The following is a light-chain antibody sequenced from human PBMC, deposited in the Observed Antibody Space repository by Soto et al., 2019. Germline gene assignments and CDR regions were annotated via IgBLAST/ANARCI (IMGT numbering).Light chain of an antibody. V-gene: IGLV1-40*01. CDR1: SSNIGAGSA. CDR3: QCYVGGRL. Sequence: QSVLPQPPSVSGAPGQMVTISCTGSSSNIGAGSAVHWYQQLPRTAPILLIYGNSNRLSGGPDRFSASKSGTSASLAIPVLQPEDEAHYYCQCYVGGRLFGGGTKRTVL. CDR2: GNS. J-gene: IGLJ3*02.